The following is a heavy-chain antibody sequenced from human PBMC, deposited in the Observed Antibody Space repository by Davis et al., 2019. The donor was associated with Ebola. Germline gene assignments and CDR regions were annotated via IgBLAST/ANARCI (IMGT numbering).Heavy chain of an antibody. CDR3: ARDWVVGAHLDY. D-gene: IGHD1-26*01. CDR2: IWYDGSNK. V-gene: IGHV3-33*01. J-gene: IGHJ4*02. Sequence: GESLKISCAASGFTFSSYGMHWVRQAPGKGLEWVAVIWYDGSNKYYADSVKGRFTISRDNAKNSLYLQMNSLRAEDTALYYCARDWVVGAHLDYWGQGTLVTVSS. CDR1: GFTFSSYG.